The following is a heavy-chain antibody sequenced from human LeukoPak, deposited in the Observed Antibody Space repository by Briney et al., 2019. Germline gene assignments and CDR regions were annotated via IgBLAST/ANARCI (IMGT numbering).Heavy chain of an antibody. J-gene: IGHJ4*02. CDR3: ARASGYDGFDY. Sequence: SETLSLTCAVSGASISSSNWWSWVRQPPGKGLEWIGYIYYSGSTYYNPSLKSRVTISVDTSKNQFSLKLSSVTAADTAVYYCARASGYDGFDYWGQGTLVTVSS. CDR1: GASISSSNW. CDR2: IYYSGST. V-gene: IGHV4-4*02. D-gene: IGHD5-12*01.